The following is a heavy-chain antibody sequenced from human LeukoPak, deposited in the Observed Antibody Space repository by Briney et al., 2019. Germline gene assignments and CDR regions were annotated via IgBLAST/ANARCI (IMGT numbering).Heavy chain of an antibody. Sequence: SGGSLRLSCAASGFTFSSYGMHWVRQAPDKGLEWVAVISYDGSNKYYADSVKGRFTISRDNSKNTLYLQMNSLRAEDTAVYYCAKEGPWAAAFDYWGQGTPVTVSS. CDR3: AKEGPWAAAFDY. CDR1: GFTFSSYG. J-gene: IGHJ4*02. CDR2: ISYDGSNK. V-gene: IGHV3-30*18. D-gene: IGHD2-2*01.